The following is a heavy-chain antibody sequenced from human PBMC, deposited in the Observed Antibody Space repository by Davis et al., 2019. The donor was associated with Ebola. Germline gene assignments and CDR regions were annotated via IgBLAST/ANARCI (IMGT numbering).Heavy chain of an antibody. CDR1: GGSISSSNW. CDR2: INHSGST. V-gene: IGHV4-4*02. Sequence: PSETLSLTCAVSGGSISSSNWWSWVRQPPGKGLEWIGEINHSGSTNYNPSLKSRVTISVDTSKNQFSLKLSSVTAADTAVYYCARGFWFVTMVRGSGGGMDVWGQGTTVTVSS. J-gene: IGHJ6*02. D-gene: IGHD3-10*01. CDR3: ARGFWFVTMVRGSGGGMDV.